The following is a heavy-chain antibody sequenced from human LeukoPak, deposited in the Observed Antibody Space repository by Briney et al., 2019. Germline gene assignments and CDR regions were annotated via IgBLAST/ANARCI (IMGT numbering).Heavy chain of an antibody. CDR3: AKDYDSSGYYSHFDY. V-gene: IGHV3-23*01. Sequence: GGSLRLSCAASGFTFSSYAMSWVRQAPGKGLECVSTISGSGGSTYYADSVKGRFTISRDNSKNTLYLQMNSLRAEDTAVYYCAKDYDSSGYYSHFDYWGQGTLVTVSS. D-gene: IGHD3-22*01. CDR1: GFTFSSYA. J-gene: IGHJ4*02. CDR2: ISGSGGST.